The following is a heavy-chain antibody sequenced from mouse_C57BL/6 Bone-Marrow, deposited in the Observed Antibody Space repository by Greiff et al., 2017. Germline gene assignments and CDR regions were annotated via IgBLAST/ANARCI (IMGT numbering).Heavy chain of an antibody. CDR1: GYTFTSYS. CDR3: TRWGYHYAMDY. J-gene: IGHJ4*01. CDR2: IYPGNSDP. Sequence: VQLQQSGTVLARPGASVKMSCKTSGYTFTSYSMHWVKQRPGPGLEWIGAIYPGNSDPSYNQKFKGKAKLTAVTSASPAYMALSRLTNEDSADYYCTRWGYHYAMDYWGQGTSVTVSS. D-gene: IGHD2-2*01. V-gene: IGHV1-5*01.